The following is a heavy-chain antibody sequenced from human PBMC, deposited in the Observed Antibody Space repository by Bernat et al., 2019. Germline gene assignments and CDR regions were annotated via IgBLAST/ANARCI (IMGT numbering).Heavy chain of an antibody. D-gene: IGHD3-10*01. J-gene: IGHJ6*02. V-gene: IGHV3-23*01. CDR1: GFTFSSYA. CDR3: AKDGGSGSYYTDYYYYGMDV. CDR2: ISGSGGST. Sequence: EVQLLESGGGLVQPGGSLRLSCAASGFTFSSYAMSWVRQAPGKGLEWVSVISGSGGSTYYADSVKGRFTISRDNSKNTLYLQMNSLRAEDTAVYYCAKDGGSGSYYTDYYYYGMDVWGQGTTVTVSS.